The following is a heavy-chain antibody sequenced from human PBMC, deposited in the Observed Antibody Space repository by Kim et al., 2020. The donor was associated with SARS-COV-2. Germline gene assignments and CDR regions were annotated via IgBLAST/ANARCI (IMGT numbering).Heavy chain of an antibody. J-gene: IGHJ6*02. CDR3: AKDWWQLVLYGMDV. CDR1: GFTFSSYA. Sequence: GGSLRLSCAASGFTFSSYAMSWVRQAPGKGLEWVSAISGSGGSTYYADSVKGRFTISRDNSKNTLYLQMNSLRAEDTAVYYCAKDWWQLVLYGMDVWGQGTTVTVSS. V-gene: IGHV3-23*01. CDR2: ISGSGGST. D-gene: IGHD6-6*01.